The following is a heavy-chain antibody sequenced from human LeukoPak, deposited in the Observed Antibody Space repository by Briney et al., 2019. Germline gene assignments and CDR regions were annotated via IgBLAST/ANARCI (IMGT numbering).Heavy chain of an antibody. CDR2: IKQDGSEK. V-gene: IGHV3-7*01. Sequence: GGSLRLSCAASGFTFSSYWMSWVRQAPGKGLEWVVNIKQDGSEKYYVDSVKGRFTISRDNAKNSLYLQMNSLRAEDTAVYYCARGRTTVTSYFDYWGQGTLVTVSS. CDR1: GFTFSSYW. D-gene: IGHD4-17*01. CDR3: ARGRTTVTSYFDY. J-gene: IGHJ4*02.